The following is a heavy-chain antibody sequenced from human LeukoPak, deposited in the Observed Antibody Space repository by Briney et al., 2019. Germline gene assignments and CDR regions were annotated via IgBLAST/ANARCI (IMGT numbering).Heavy chain of an antibody. CDR1: GGSVSSGSYY. CDR2: IYYSGST. J-gene: IGHJ4*02. V-gene: IGHV4-61*01. D-gene: IGHD5-24*01. Sequence: SETLSLTCTVSGGSVSSGSYYWSWIRQPPGKGLEWIGYIYYSGSTNYNPSLKSRVTISVDTSKNQFSLKLSSVTAADTAVYYCARGNYRTDFDYWGQGTLVTVSS. CDR3: ARGNYRTDFDY.